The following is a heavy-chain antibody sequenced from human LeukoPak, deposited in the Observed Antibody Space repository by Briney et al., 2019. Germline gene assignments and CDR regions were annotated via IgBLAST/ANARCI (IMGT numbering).Heavy chain of an antibody. J-gene: IGHJ4*02. D-gene: IGHD6-19*01. CDR1: GFTVSSNY. Sequence: GGSLRLSCAASGFTVSSNYMSWVRQAPGKGLEWVSVIYSGGSSYYADSVKGRFTISRDNSKNTLYLQMNSLRAEDTAVYYCAKEASGWYLYYFDYWGQGTLVTVSS. V-gene: IGHV3-66*01. CDR2: IYSGGSS. CDR3: AKEASGWYLYYFDY.